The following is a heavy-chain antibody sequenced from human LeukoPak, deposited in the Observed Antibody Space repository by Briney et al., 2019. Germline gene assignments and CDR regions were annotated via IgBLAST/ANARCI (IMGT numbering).Heavy chain of an antibody. CDR2: ISNSGSTI. D-gene: IGHD6-13*01. CDR3: AKGRAAVLVDI. Sequence: PGGSLRLSCAASGFTFNTYSMNWVRQAPGKGLEWVSYISNSGSTIYYADSVKGRFTISRDNSKNTLYLQMNSLRAEDTAVYYCAKGRAAVLVDIWGQGTMVTVSA. V-gene: IGHV3-48*01. CDR1: GFTFNTYS. J-gene: IGHJ3*02.